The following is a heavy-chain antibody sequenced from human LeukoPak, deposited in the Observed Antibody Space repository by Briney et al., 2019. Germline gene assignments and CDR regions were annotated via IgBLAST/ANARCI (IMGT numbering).Heavy chain of an antibody. V-gene: IGHV4-39*07. CDR3: ARQVQWLVLGAGAFDI. CDR1: GGSISSSSYY. CDR2: IYYSGST. J-gene: IGHJ3*02. D-gene: IGHD6-19*01. Sequence: SETLSLTCTVSGGSISSSSYYWGWIRQPPGKGLEWIGSIYYSGSTYYNPSLKSRVTISVDTSKNQFSLKLSSVTAADTAVYYCARQVQWLVLGAGAFDIWGQGTMVTVSS.